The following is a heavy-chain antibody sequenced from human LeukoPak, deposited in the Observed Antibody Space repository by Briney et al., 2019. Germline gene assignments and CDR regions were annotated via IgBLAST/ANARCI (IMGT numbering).Heavy chain of an antibody. D-gene: IGHD3-22*01. J-gene: IGHJ4*02. V-gene: IGHV3-48*01. CDR1: GFIFSSYG. CDR3: ARANYYDSSFLDY. Sequence: PGGSLRLSCAASGFIFSSYGMNWVRRAPGKGLEGVSYMSTRSSTIYYADSVKGRFTISRDNAKNSLYLQMNSLRAEDTAVYYCARANYYDSSFLDYWGQGTLVTVSS. CDR2: MSTRSSTI.